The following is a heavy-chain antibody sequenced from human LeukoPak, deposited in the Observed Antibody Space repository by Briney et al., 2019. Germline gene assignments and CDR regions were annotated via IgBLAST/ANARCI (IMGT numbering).Heavy chain of an antibody. CDR3: ARLSAAGTVGY. V-gene: IGHV4-4*02. J-gene: IGHJ4*02. CDR1: GDSISLDL. Sequence: SETLSLTCTVSGDSISLDLWSWVRQPPGKGLEWIGEMYLSGTTHSNPSVKSRVTISVDTSKNQFSLKLSSVTAADTAVYYCARLSAAGTVGYWGQGTLVTVSS. D-gene: IGHD6-13*01. CDR2: MYLSGTT.